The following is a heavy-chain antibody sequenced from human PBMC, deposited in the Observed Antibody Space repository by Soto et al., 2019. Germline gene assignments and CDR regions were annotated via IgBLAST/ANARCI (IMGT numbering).Heavy chain of an antibody. CDR2: IKQDGSEK. J-gene: IGHJ6*02. D-gene: IGHD5-18*01. CDR3: ARLRVDTAMVTRAVWDYYYYGMDV. V-gene: IGHV3-7*05. Sequence: GGSLRLSCAASGFTFSSYWMSWVRQAPGKGLEWVANIKQDGSEKYYVDSVKGRFTISRDNAKNSLYLQMNSLRAEDTAVYYCARLRVDTAMVTRAVWDYYYYGMDVWGQGTTVTVSS. CDR1: GFTFSSYW.